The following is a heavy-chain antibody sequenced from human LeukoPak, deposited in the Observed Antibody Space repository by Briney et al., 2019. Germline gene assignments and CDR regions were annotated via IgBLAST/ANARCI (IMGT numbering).Heavy chain of an antibody. CDR3: ARHAPQFGVIIIPFDS. CDR2: MNPNSGNT. V-gene: IGHV1-8*01. D-gene: IGHD3-3*01. CDR1: GYTFTSYD. J-gene: IGHJ4*02. Sequence: ASVKVSCKASGYTFTSYDINWVRQATGQGLEWMGWMNPNSGNTGYAQKFQGRVTMTRNTSISTAYMELSSLRSDDTAVYYCARHAPQFGVIIIPFDSWGQGTLVTVSS.